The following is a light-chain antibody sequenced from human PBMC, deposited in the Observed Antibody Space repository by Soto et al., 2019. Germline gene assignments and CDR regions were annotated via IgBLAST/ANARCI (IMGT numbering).Light chain of an antibody. CDR2: GAS. CDR3: QQYGSSTGT. V-gene: IGKV3-20*01. J-gene: IGKJ1*01. CDR1: QSVTSSF. Sequence: EIVLTQSPGTLSLSPGERATLSCRASQSVTSSFLAWYQKKPGQAPRLLIYGASNRASGIPDRFSGSGSGTDFSLIISRLEPEDFAVYYCQQYGSSTGTFGQGTKVEIK.